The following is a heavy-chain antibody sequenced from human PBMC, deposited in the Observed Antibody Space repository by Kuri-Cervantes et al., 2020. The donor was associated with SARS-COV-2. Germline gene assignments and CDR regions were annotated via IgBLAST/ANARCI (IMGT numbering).Heavy chain of an antibody. CDR3: ARVGCSSTSCYTGDYYYGMDV. CDR1: GFTLSSSA. Sequence: GESLKISCAASGFTLSSSAMRWVRQAPGKGLEYVSATSSNGGSTYYANSVKGRFTVSRDNSKNTLYLQMGSLRAEDMAVYYCARVGCSSTSCYTGDYYYGMDVWGQGTTVTVSS. J-gene: IGHJ6*02. CDR2: TSSNGGST. V-gene: IGHV3-64*01. D-gene: IGHD2-2*02.